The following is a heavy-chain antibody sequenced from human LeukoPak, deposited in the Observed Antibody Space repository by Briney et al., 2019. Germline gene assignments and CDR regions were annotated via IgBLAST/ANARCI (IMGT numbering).Heavy chain of an antibody. V-gene: IGHV3-21*01. D-gene: IGHD3-10*01. Sequence: GGSLRLSCAASGFTFSSYSMNWVRQAPGKGLEWVSSISSSSSYIYYADSVKGRFTISRDNAKNSLYLQMNSLRAEDTAVYYCARAGEYSYGSGSKHYYYYGMDVWGQGTTVTVSS. CDR2: ISSSSSYI. CDR3: ARAGEYSYGSGSKHYYYYGMDV. J-gene: IGHJ6*02. CDR1: GFTFSSYS.